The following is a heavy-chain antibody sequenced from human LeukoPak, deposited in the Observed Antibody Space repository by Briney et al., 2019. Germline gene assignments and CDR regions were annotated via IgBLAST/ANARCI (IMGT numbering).Heavy chain of an antibody. CDR3: ARGGWRSVVMSY. CDR2: INHSGST. V-gene: IGHV4-34*01. Sequence: SETLSLTCAVYGGSFSGYYWSWIRQPPGKGLEWIGEINHSGSTNYNPSLKSRVTISVDTSKNQFSLKLSSVTAADTAVYYCARGGWRSVVMSYWGQGTLVTVSS. D-gene: IGHD3-22*01. J-gene: IGHJ4*02. CDR1: GGSFSGYY.